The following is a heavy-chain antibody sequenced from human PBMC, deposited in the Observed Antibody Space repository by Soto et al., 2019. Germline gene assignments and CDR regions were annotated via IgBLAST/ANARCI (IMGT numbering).Heavy chain of an antibody. Sequence: QVQLVESGGGVVQPGRSLRLSCAASGFTFSSYGMHWVRQAPGKGLEWVAVIWYDGSNKYYADSVKGRFTISRDNSKNTLYLQMNSLRAEDTAVYYCARREITMFRGVSPYGMDVWGQGTTVTVSS. CDR3: ARREITMFRGVSPYGMDV. D-gene: IGHD3-10*01. CDR2: IWYDGSNK. V-gene: IGHV3-33*01. CDR1: GFTFSSYG. J-gene: IGHJ6*02.